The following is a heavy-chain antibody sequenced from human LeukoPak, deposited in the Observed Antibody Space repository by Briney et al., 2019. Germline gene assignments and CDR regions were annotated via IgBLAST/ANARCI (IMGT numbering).Heavy chain of an antibody. CDR1: GFTVSSNY. V-gene: IGHV3-66*02. J-gene: IGHJ4*02. CDR3: ARVDSSSWYDFDY. CDR2: IYSGGST. Sequence: GGSLRLSCAASGFTVSSNYMSCVPQAPGKGLEWVSVIYSGGSTYYADSVKGRFTISRDNSKNTLYLQVNSLRAEDTAVYYCARVDSSSWYDFDYWGQGTLVTVSS. D-gene: IGHD6-13*01.